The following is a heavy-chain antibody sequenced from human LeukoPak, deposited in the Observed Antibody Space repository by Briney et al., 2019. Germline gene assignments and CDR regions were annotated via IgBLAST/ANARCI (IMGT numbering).Heavy chain of an antibody. CDR2: ISSSSSYI. CDR3: VRGYTNYGYAFDI. V-gene: IGHV3-21*01. CDR1: GFTFSSHS. Sequence: KPGGSLRLSCAGSGFTFSSHSMNWVRQAPGKGLEWVSSISSSSSYIYYADSVKGRFTISRDNAKNSLYLQMNSLRAEDTAVYYCVRGYTNYGYAFDIWGQGTMVTVSS. D-gene: IGHD4-11*01. J-gene: IGHJ3*02.